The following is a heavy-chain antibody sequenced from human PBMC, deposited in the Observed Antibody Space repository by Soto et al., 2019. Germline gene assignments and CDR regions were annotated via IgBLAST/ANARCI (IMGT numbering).Heavy chain of an antibody. Sequence: QVQLVQSGAEEKKPGASVKVSCKASGYPFTGYAMHLVRQAPGQRLEGMGWINAGNGNTKYSQKFQGRVTITRDTSASTAYMELSSLRSEDTAVYYCARAVAVPADFDYWGQGTLVTVSS. CDR3: ARAVAVPADFDY. J-gene: IGHJ4*02. CDR2: INAGNGNT. CDR1: GYPFTGYA. D-gene: IGHD6-19*01. V-gene: IGHV1-3*05.